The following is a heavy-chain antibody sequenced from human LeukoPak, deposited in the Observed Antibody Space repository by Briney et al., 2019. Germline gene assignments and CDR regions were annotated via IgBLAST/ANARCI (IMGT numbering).Heavy chain of an antibody. J-gene: IGHJ6*02. D-gene: IGHD6-19*01. V-gene: IGHV1-3*01. CDR3: ARLHSSGSTGYYGMDV. Sequence: ASVKVSCKASGYTFTSYAMHWVRQAPGQGLEWMGWINAGNGNTKYSQKFQGRVTITRDTSASTAYMELSSLRSEDTAVYYCARLHSSGSTGYYGMDVWGQGTTVTVSS. CDR2: INAGNGNT. CDR1: GYTFTSYA.